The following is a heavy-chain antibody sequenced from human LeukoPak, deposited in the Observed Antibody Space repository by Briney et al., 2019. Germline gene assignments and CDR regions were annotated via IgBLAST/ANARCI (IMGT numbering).Heavy chain of an antibody. CDR3: AREAAADPYYFDY. J-gene: IGHJ4*02. CDR1: GFIFSDYY. CDR2: ISNKGSSSTT. D-gene: IGHD6-13*01. V-gene: IGHV3-11*04. Sequence: PGGSLRLSCAASGFIFSDYYMGWVRQAPGKGLEWVSYISNKGSSSTTYYADSVKGRFTISRDDAQNSLYLQMNSLRVEDTAVYYCAREAAADPYYFDYWGQGTLVTVSS.